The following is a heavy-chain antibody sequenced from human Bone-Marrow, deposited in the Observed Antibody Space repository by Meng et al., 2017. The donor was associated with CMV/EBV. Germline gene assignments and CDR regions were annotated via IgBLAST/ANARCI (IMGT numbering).Heavy chain of an antibody. Sequence: SETLSLTCTVSGGSISSYYWSWIRQPPGKGLEWIGYIYYSGSTNYNPSLKSRVTISVDTSKNQFSLKLSSVTAADTAVYYCARFGVVTQPFYYYGMAVWGQGTTVTCSS. CDR3: ARFGVVTQPFYYYGMAV. D-gene: IGHD3-3*01. CDR1: GGSISSYY. CDR2: IYYSGST. V-gene: IGHV4-59*01. J-gene: IGHJ6*02.